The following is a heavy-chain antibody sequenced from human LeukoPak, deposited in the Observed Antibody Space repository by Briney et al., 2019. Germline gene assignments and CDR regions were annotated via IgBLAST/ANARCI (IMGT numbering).Heavy chain of an antibody. CDR3: AKGVAVASPYYFDY. Sequence: GGSLRLSCAASGFTFSSYAMSWVRQAPGKGLEWVSPISGSGSSTYYAYSVKGRFTISRDNSKNTLYMQMNSLRAEDTAVYYCAKGVAVASPYYFDYWGQGTLVTVSS. V-gene: IGHV3-23*01. J-gene: IGHJ4*02. CDR2: ISGSGSST. CDR1: GFTFSSYA. D-gene: IGHD6-19*01.